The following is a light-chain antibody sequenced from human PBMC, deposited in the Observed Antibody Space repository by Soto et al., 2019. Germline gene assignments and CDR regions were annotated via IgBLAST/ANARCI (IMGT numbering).Light chain of an antibody. CDR2: GAS. J-gene: IGKJ1*01. CDR1: QSISSSY. V-gene: IGKV3-20*01. Sequence: EIVLTQSPGTLSLSPGERATLSCRASQSISSSYLAWYQQKPGQAPRLLIYGASSRAVGIPDNFSGSGSGTDFTLTISRLEPEDFAVYYCPQYGTSPWTFGQGTKVEIK. CDR3: PQYGTSPWT.